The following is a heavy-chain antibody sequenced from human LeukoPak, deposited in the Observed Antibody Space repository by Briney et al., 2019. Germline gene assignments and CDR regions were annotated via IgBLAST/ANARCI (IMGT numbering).Heavy chain of an antibody. J-gene: IGHJ4*02. Sequence: GGSLRLSCAASGFTFRSYGMHWVRQAPGKGLEWVAVISYDGSYKSYADSVKGRFTISRDNSKNTLYLQMNSLRAEDTAVYYCAKDMDHDYDDYGFDYWGQGTPVTVSS. V-gene: IGHV3-30*12. D-gene: IGHD4-17*01. CDR3: AKDMDHDYDDYGFDY. CDR1: GFTFRSYG. CDR2: ISYDGSYK.